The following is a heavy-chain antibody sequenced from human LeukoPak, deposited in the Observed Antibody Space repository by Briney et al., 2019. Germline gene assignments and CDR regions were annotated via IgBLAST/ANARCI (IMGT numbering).Heavy chain of an antibody. CDR1: GGSSSRYY. J-gene: IGHJ4*02. CDR2: INHSGST. Sequence: SETQSLTCAVYGGSSSRYYWSWIRQPPGKGLEWIGEINHSGSTNYNPSLKSRVTISVDTSKNQFSLKLSSVTAADTAVYYCARDWVVTMVRGNPQSGDYWGQGTLVTVSS. V-gene: IGHV4-34*01. D-gene: IGHD3-10*01. CDR3: ARDWVVTMVRGNPQSGDY.